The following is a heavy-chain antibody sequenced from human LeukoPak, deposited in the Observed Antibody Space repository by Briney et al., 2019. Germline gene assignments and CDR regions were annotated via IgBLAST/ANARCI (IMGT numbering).Heavy chain of an antibody. D-gene: IGHD3-3*01. J-gene: IGHJ6*02. V-gene: IGHV3-7*03. CDR2: IKHDGSEQ. Sequence: PGGSLRLSCAASGFTFTTYWMSWMRQAPGKGLQWVANIKHDGSEQYYVDSVKGRFTISRDNSKNTLYLQMNSLRAEDTAVYYCAKGHRWIDYDFWSGHYYYGMDVWGQGTTVTVSS. CDR3: AKGHRWIDYDFWSGHYYYGMDV. CDR1: GFTFTTYW.